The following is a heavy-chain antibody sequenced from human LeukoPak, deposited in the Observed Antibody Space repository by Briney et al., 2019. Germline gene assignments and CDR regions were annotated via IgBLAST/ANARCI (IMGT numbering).Heavy chain of an antibody. CDR3: TARGVRDY. CDR1: ALTFSGSA. V-gene: IGHV3-73*01. J-gene: IGHJ4*02. D-gene: IGHD3-10*01. Sequence: GESMRLSCAAYALTFSGSAMHWVRQAYRKGLEWVGRIRSKANSYAPTYAASVKGRFTISRDDSKNTAYLQMNSLKTEDTAVYYCTARGVRDYWGQGTLVTVSS. CDR2: IRSKANSYAP.